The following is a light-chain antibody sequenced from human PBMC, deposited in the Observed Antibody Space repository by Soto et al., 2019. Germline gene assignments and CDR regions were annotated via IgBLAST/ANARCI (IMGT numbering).Light chain of an antibody. Sequence: DIVLTQSPGTLSLSPGERATLSCRASQSVSSSYLAWYQQKPGQAPRLLIYDAFNRATGIPARFSGSGSGTDFTLSISSLEPEDFAVYYCQQRSNWPLFTFGPGTKVDIK. CDR2: DAF. CDR1: QSVSSSY. V-gene: IGKV3D-20*02. CDR3: QQRSNWPLFT. J-gene: IGKJ3*01.